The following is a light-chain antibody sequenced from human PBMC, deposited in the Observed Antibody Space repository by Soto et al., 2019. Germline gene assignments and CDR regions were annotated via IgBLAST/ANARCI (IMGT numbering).Light chain of an antibody. CDR1: QSVTTS. Sequence: IVVTQSPGTLSVSPVERVTLSCRASQSVTTSLAWYQHKPGQAPTLLMSGASNRASGVPVRFSGSASGTDFTLTITRLEPEDFALYYCQQYGRSPITFGLGTRLEIK. CDR2: GAS. J-gene: IGKJ5*01. V-gene: IGKV3-20*01. CDR3: QQYGRSPIT.